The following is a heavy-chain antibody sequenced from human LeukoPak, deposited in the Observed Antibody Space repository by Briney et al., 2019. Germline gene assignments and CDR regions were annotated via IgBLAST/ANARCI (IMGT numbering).Heavy chain of an antibody. V-gene: IGHV3-30*03. CDR2: ISDDGSNK. CDR1: GFTFSSYV. J-gene: IGHJ6*03. Sequence: GGSLRLSCAASGFTFSSYVMSWVRQAPGKGLEWVAVISDDGSNKYYAESVKGQFTISRDNSKNTLYLQMNSLRAEDTALYYCARGGLTIFGVVNYMDVWGKGTTVTVSS. D-gene: IGHD3-3*01. CDR3: ARGGLTIFGVVNYMDV.